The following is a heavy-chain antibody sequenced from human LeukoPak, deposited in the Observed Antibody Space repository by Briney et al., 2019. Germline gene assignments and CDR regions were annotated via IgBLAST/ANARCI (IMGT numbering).Heavy chain of an antibody. CDR1: GFTFSDYN. CDR2: ISRSGSTK. J-gene: IGHJ3*02. Sequence: GGSLRLSCAASGFTFSDYNMRWIRQAPGKGLEWVSSISRSGSTKYYADSVKGRFTISRDNAKNSLFLQMNSLRAEDTAVYYCARDSGASIEFDIWGQGTMVTVSS. CDR3: ARDSGASIEFDI. V-gene: IGHV3-11*01. D-gene: IGHD5-12*01.